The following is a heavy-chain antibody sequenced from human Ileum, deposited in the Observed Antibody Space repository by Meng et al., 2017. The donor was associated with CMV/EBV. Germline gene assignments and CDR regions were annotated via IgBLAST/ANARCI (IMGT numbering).Heavy chain of an antibody. CDR1: GGSLTSYYW. CDR2: IHGGGGK. V-gene: IGHV2-70*12. D-gene: IGHD6-6*01. Sequence: ESGPRLLQPSATLSLTCTVTGGSLTSYYWTWIRQPAGKGLEWIALIHGGGGKQYSPSLQSRLTATRDTSKNQVVLTMTNMDPVDTATYYCVHRYSSSSGQVSWGQGTLVTVSS. J-gene: IGHJ5*02. CDR3: VHRYSSSSGQVS.